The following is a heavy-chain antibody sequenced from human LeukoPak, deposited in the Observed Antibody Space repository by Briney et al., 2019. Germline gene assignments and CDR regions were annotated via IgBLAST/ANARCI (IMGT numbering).Heavy chain of an antibody. V-gene: IGHV4-4*07. J-gene: IGHJ5*02. CDR3: ARERRYYYDSSSNWFDP. CDR1: GGSISSYY. CDR2: IYTSGST. Sequence: PSETLSLTCTVSGGSISSYYWSWIRQPAGKGLEWIGRIYTSGSTNYNPSLKSRVTMSVDTSENQFSLKLSSVTAADTAVYYCARERRYYYDSSSNWFDPWGQGTLVTVSS. D-gene: IGHD3-22*01.